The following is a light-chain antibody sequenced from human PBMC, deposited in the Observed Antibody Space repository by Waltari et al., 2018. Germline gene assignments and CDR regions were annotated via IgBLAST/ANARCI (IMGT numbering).Light chain of an antibody. Sequence: DIVMTQSPDSLAVSLGERATINCKSSQSVLYSLNKKNYLAWYQQKPGQPPTLLISWASSRESGVPDRVSGSGAGTDFTLTSSSLQADDVAVYYCLQCYTTHWGFGQGTKVEIK. CDR3: LQCYTTHWG. CDR2: WAS. V-gene: IGKV4-1*01. J-gene: IGKJ1*01. CDR1: QSVLYSLNKKNY.